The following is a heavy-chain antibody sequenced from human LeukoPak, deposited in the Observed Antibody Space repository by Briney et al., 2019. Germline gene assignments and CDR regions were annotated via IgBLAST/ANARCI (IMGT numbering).Heavy chain of an antibody. V-gene: IGHV3-21*01. CDR2: ISSTSSYI. CDR1: GFTFNSYI. Sequence: GGSLRLSCAASGFTFNSYIMTWVRQAPGKGLEWVSSISSTSSYIYYADSVKGRFTISRDNAKNSLYLQMNSLRAEDTAVYYCARGSSGYSYSDYWGQGTLVTVSS. J-gene: IGHJ4*02. CDR3: ARGSSGYSYSDY. D-gene: IGHD3-22*01.